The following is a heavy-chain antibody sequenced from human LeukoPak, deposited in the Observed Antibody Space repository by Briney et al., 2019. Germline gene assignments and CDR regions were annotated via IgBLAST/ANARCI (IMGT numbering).Heavy chain of an antibody. CDR3: AKNSSGGYSDY. J-gene: IGHJ4*02. V-gene: IGHV1-18*01. Sequence: GASVKVSCKTSGYTFTPSGITWVRQAPGQGLEWMGWISTYNGYSKYAQNLQGRVTMTADTSTSTAYMELSSLRSDDTAVYYCAKNSSGGYSDYWGQGTLVTVSS. D-gene: IGHD6-19*01. CDR1: GYTFTPSG. CDR2: ISTYNGYS.